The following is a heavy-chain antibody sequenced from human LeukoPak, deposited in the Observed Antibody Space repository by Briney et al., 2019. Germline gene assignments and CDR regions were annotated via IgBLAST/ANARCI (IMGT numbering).Heavy chain of an antibody. J-gene: IGHJ6*02. CDR2: ISGSGGST. Sequence: GGSLRLSCAASGFTFSSYAMSWVHQAPGKGLEWVSAISGSGGSTYYADSVKGRFTISRDNSKNTLYLQMNSLRAEDTAVYYCAKERTWGDGEGGMDVWGQGTTVTVSS. CDR3: AKERTWGDGEGGMDV. V-gene: IGHV3-23*01. CDR1: GFTFSSYA. D-gene: IGHD4-17*01.